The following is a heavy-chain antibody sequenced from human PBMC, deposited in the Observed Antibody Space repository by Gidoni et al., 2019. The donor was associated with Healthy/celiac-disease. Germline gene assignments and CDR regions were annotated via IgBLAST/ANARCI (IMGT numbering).Heavy chain of an antibody. J-gene: IGHJ4*02. V-gene: IGHV3-23*01. D-gene: IGHD6-19*01. CDR1: GFTFSSYA. CDR3: AKDSSRAVAGGLDY. CDR2: ISGSGGST. Sequence: EVQLLESGGGLVQPGGSLRLSCAASGFTFSSYAMSWVRQAPGKWLEWVSAISGSGGSTYYADSVNVRFTISRDNSKNTLYLQRNSLRAEDTAVYYCAKDSSRAVAGGLDYWGQGTLVTVSS.